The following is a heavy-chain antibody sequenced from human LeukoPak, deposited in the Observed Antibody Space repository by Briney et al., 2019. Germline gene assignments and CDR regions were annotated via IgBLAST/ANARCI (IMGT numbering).Heavy chain of an antibody. CDR1: GGTFSSYA. V-gene: IGHV1-69*13. J-gene: IGHJ3*01. Sequence: GASVKVSCKASGGTFSSYAISWVRQAPGQGLEWLGGIVPIFGSANYAQKFQGRVTITADESTTTAYMELTGLRSEDTAVYYCARIRDGYNDAYDVWGQGTMVTVSS. CDR3: ARIRDGYNDAYDV. D-gene: IGHD5-24*01. CDR2: IVPIFGSA.